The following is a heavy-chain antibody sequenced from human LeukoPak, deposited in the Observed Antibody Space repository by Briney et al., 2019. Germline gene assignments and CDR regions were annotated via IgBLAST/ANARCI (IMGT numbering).Heavy chain of an antibody. CDR2: INHSGST. V-gene: IGHV4-34*01. J-gene: IGHJ6*02. Sequence: SETLSLTCAVYGGSFSGYYWSWIRQPPGKGLEWIGEINHSGSTNYNPSLKSRVTISVDTSKNQFSLKLSSVTAADTAVYYCARGPTIFGVVTPYYYGMDVWGQGTTVTVSS. CDR1: GGSFSGYY. CDR3: ARGPTIFGVVTPYYYGMDV. D-gene: IGHD3-3*01.